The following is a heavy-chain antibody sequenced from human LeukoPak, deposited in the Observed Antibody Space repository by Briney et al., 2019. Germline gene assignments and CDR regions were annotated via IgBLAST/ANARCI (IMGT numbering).Heavy chain of an antibody. D-gene: IGHD6-13*01. CDR1: GFTFSSYA. J-gene: IGHJ4*02. CDR3: AKVSQWGSSRWCEGD. Sequence: GGSLRLSCAASGFTFSSYAMHWVRQAPGKGLEWVAVISYDGSNKYYADSVKGRYTISRDNSKNTLYLQMNSLRGEDTAVYYCAKVSQWGSSRWCEGDWGQGTLVTVSS. V-gene: IGHV3-30-3*01. CDR2: ISYDGSNK.